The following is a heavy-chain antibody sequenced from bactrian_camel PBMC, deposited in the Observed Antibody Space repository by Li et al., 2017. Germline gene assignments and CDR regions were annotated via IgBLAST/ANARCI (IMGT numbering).Heavy chain of an antibody. CDR1: GFTFSNYA. CDR3: AADPRGSGY. V-gene: IGHV3S31*01. Sequence: VQLVESGGGSVQSGGSLRLSCAASGFTFSNYAINWVRQAPGKGLEWVSGINSRRSLTDYAESVKGRFTMFRDNAKNMLYLQMNSLKTEDTAVYHCAADPRGSGYWGQGTQVTVS. CDR2: INSRRSLT. D-gene: IGHD3*01. J-gene: IGHJ4*01.